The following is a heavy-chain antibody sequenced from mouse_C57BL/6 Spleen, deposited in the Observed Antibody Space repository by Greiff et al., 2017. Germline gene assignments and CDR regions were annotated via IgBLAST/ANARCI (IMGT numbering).Heavy chain of an antibody. D-gene: IGHD1-1*01. CDR3: ARRSGASYYGSSYPFAY. J-gene: IGHJ3*01. Sequence: QVQLQQPGAELVKPGASVKLSCKASGYTFTSYWMQWVKQRPGQGLEWIGEIDPSDSYTNYNQKFKGKATLTVDTSSSTAYLQLSSLTSEDSAVYYCARRSGASYYGSSYPFAYWGQGTLVTVSA. CDR1: GYTFTSYW. V-gene: IGHV1-50*01. CDR2: IDPSDSYT.